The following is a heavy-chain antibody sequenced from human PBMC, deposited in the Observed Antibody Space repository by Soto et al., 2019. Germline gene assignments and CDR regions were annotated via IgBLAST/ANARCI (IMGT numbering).Heavy chain of an antibody. CDR1: GFTFSYCD. CDR3: AKDSGGSCDS. CDR2: ISSDGANK. V-gene: IGHV3-30*18. D-gene: IGHD2-15*01. Sequence: GGSLRLSCAASGFTFSYCDMHWVRQAPGKGLEWVAVISSDGANKYYAGSVKGRFTLSRDNSKSTLYLQMDNLRPDDTAVYYCAKDSGGSCDSWGQGTLVTVSS. J-gene: IGHJ4*02.